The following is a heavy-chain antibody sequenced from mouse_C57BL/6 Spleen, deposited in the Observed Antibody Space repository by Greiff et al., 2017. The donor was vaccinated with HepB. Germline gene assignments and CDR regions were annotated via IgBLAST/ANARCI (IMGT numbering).Heavy chain of an antibody. D-gene: IGHD2-13*01. V-gene: IGHV1-15*01. J-gene: IGHJ3*01. Sequence: VQLQQSGAELVRPGASVTLSCKASGYTFTDYEMHWVKQTPVHGLEWIGAIDPETGGTAYNQKFKGKAILTADKSSGTAYMELRSLTSEDSAVYYCTRMTPFAYWGQGTLVTVSA. CDR2: IDPETGGT. CDR3: TRMTPFAY. CDR1: GYTFTDYE.